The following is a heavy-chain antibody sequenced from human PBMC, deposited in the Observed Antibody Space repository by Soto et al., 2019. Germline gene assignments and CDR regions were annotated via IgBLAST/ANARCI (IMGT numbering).Heavy chain of an antibody. CDR3: AARYYYDSSGYLNNDAFDI. V-gene: IGHV5-51*01. CDR1: GYSFTSYW. Sequence: GESLKISCKGSGYSFTSYWIGWVRQMPGKGLEWMGIIYPGDSDTRYSPSFQGQVTISADKSISTAYLQWSGLKASDTAMYYCAARYYYDSSGYLNNDAFDIWGQGTMVTVSS. CDR2: IYPGDSDT. D-gene: IGHD3-22*01. J-gene: IGHJ3*02.